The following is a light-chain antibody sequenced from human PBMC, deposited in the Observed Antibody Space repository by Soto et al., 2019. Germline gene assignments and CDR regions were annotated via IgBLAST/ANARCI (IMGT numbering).Light chain of an antibody. CDR3: QQYNNWPPLT. CDR1: QSIDSN. Sequence: EIVMTQSPATLSVSPGERATLSCRASQSIDSNLAWYQQKPGQPPRLLLYGASTRATGIPARFSGSGSGTEFTFTISSLQSEDFALYYCQQYNNWPPLTFGGGTKVEIK. CDR2: GAS. V-gene: IGKV3-15*01. J-gene: IGKJ4*01.